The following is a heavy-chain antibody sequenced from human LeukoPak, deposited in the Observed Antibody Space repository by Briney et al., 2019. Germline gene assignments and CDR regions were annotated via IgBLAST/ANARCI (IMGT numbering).Heavy chain of an antibody. D-gene: IGHD6-13*01. CDR2: IYTSGST. J-gene: IGHJ3*02. V-gene: IGHV4-4*07. CDR1: GGSISSYY. CDR3: ASSSSWYNAFDT. Sequence: SDTLSLTCTVWGGSISSYYWSWLRQPAGKGLEWIGHIYTSGSTNYTPSLKSRVTMSVDTSKNQFSLKLSSVTAADTAVYYCASSSSWYNAFDTWGQGTMVTVSS.